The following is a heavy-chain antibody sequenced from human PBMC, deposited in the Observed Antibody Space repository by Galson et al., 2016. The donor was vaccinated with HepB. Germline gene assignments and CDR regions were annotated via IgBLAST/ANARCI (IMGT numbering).Heavy chain of an antibody. Sequence: SLRLSCAASGFTFSTYWMTWVRQAPGKGLEWVAQIKRDGTEKDYADSMKGRFTISRDNAKNSVYLQISSLRAEDTAVYYCARNDWSRFDPWGQGTLVTVSS. CDR2: IKRDGTEK. CDR3: ARNDWSRFDP. D-gene: IGHD3-9*01. CDR1: GFTFSTYW. J-gene: IGHJ5*02. V-gene: IGHV3-7*01.